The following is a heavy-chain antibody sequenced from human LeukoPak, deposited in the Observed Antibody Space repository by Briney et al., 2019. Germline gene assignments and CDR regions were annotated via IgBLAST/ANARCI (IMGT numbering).Heavy chain of an antibody. Sequence: SQTLSLTCAISGDSVSTSSAGWNWIRQSPSRGLEWLGRTYYNSNWYKDYAPSVKSRTTINPDTSKNHFSLQLSSVTPDDTAVYYCARGWLQSGFDYWGQGTLATVSS. CDR1: GDSVSTSSAG. D-gene: IGHD5-24*01. J-gene: IGHJ4*02. CDR3: ARGWLQSGFDY. V-gene: IGHV6-1*01. CDR2: TYYNSNWYK.